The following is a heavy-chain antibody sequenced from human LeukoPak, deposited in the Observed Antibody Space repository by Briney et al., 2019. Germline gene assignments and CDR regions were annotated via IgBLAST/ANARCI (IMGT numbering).Heavy chain of an antibody. CDR1: GFTFSSYS. V-gene: IGHV3-21*01. D-gene: IGHD4-23*01. CDR3: ARKRWLNS. CDR2: ITTGGDDL. J-gene: IGHJ5*02. Sequence: GGSLRLSCAASGFTFSSYSLTWVRQAPGKGLEWVSPITTGGDDLYYSDSVKGRFTISRDNAKNSLFLQMNNLRAEDTAVYYCARKRWLNSWGQGTRVIVSS.